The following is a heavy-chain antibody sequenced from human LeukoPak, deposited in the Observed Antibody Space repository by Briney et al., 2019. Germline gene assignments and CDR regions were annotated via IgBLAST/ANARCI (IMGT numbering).Heavy chain of an antibody. J-gene: IGHJ4*02. CDR1: GFTFSDYY. CDR3: AISGGYEHFDY. Sequence: GGSLRLSCAVSGFTFSDYYMSWIRQAPGKGPEWVSYISSSGRTIHHADSVKGRFTISRDNAKNSLYLQMNSLRAEDTAVYYCAISGGYEHFDYWGQGTLVTVSS. V-gene: IGHV3-11*01. D-gene: IGHD5-12*01. CDR2: ISSSGRTI.